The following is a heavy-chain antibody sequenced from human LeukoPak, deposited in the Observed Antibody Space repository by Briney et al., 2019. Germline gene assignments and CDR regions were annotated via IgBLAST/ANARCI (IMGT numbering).Heavy chain of an antibody. CDR1: GGSISSYY. CDR3: ARQRYYYYGMDV. V-gene: IGHV4-59*08. Sequence: SETLSLTCTVSGGSISSYYWSWIRQPPGKGLEWIGYIYYSGSTNYNPSLKSRVTISVDTSKNQFALKLSSVTAADTAVYYCARQRYYYYGMDVWGQGTTVTVSS. CDR2: IYYSGST. J-gene: IGHJ6*02.